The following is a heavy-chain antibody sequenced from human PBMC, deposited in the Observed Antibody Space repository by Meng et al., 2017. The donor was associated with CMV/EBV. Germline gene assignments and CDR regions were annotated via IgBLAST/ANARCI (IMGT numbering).Heavy chain of an antibody. Sequence: QDKVVQAADRGKRPGSHGKVLCKASGNTLTGYIVPWVRQAPGKGLEWMGWINPNSGGTNYAQKFQGRVTMTRDTSISTAYMELSRLRSDDTAVYYCATYIGNYINWYFDLWGRGTLVTVSS. V-gene: IGHV1-2*02. CDR3: ATYIGNYINWYFDL. D-gene: IGHD1-7*01. CDR1: GNTLTGYI. J-gene: IGHJ2*01. CDR2: INPNSGGT.